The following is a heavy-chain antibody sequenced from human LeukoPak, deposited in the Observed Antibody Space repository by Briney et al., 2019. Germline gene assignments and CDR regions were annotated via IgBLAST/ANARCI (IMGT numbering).Heavy chain of an antibody. CDR2: INHSGST. V-gene: IGHV4-34*01. CDR3: ARGRGVWVGQQLVRPYYFDY. J-gene: IGHJ4*02. Sequence: SETLSLTCAVYGGSFSGYYWSWIRQPPGKGLEWIGEINHSGSTNYNPSLKSRVTISVDTSKNQFSLKLSSVTAADTAVYYCARGRGVWVGQQLVRPYYFDYWGQGTLVTVSS. CDR1: GGSFSGYY. D-gene: IGHD6-13*01.